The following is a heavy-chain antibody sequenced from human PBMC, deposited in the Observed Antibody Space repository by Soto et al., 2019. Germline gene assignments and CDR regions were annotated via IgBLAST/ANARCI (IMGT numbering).Heavy chain of an antibody. V-gene: IGHV4-39*01. J-gene: IGHJ3*02. CDR1: GGSISSSSYY. Sequence: QLQLQESGPGLVKPSETLSLTCTVSGGSISSSSYYWGWIRQPPGKGLEWIGSIYYSGSTYYNPSLKSRVTISVDTSKNQFSLKLSSVTAADTAVYYCASPSVFASRLYSSSDYDAFDIWGQGTMVTVSS. CDR3: ASPSVFASRLYSSSDYDAFDI. CDR2: IYYSGST. D-gene: IGHD6-13*01.